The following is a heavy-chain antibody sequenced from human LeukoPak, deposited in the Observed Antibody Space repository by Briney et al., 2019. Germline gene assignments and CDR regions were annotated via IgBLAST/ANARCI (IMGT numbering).Heavy chain of an antibody. CDR1: GDSVSSNSAA. Sequence: SQTLSLTCAISGDSVSSNSAARNWIRQSPSRGLEWLGRTYYRSKWYNDYAVSVKSRITINPDTSKNQFSLQLNSVTPEDTAVYYCARDDSGVVGYYYYGMDVWGQGTTVTVSS. CDR2: TYYRSKWYN. V-gene: IGHV6-1*01. J-gene: IGHJ6*02. CDR3: ARDDSGVVGYYYYGMDV. D-gene: IGHD2-15*01.